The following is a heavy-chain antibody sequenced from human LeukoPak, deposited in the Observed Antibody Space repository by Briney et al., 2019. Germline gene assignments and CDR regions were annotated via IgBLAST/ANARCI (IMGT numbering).Heavy chain of an antibody. CDR2: INPNSGGT. Sequence: ASVKVSCTASGYTFTGYYMHWVRQAPGQGLEWMGWINPNSGGTNYAQKFQGRVTMTRDTSISTAYMELGRLRSDDTAVYYCASIYCSSTSCYPSWFDPWGQGTLVTVSS. CDR1: GYTFTGYY. D-gene: IGHD2-2*01. J-gene: IGHJ5*02. V-gene: IGHV1-2*02. CDR3: ASIYCSSTSCYPSWFDP.